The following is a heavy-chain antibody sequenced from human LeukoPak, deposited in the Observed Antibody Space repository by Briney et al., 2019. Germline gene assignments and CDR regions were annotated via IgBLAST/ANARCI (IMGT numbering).Heavy chain of an antibody. CDR3: ARSYYDFWSGYYTLYFDY. Sequence: SETLSLTCAVYGGSFSGYYWSWIRQPPGKGLEWIGGINHSGSTNYNPSLKSRVTISVDTSKNQFSLKLSSVTAADTAVYYCARSYYDFWSGYYTLYFDYWGQGTLVTVSS. J-gene: IGHJ4*02. V-gene: IGHV4-34*01. CDR2: INHSGST. D-gene: IGHD3-3*01. CDR1: GGSFSGYY.